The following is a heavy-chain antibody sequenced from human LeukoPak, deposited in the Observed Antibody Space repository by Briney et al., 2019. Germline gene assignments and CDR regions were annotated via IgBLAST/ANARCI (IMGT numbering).Heavy chain of an antibody. CDR3: TKCTTTCYANAFHI. CDR2: ISGSGGDT. J-gene: IGHJ3*02. D-gene: IGHD2-2*01. Sequence: GRSLRLSCAASGFTFSSYAMSWVRQAPGKGLEWVSAISGSGGDTEYADSVKGRFIISRDNSKNTVYLQMNSLRVEDTAVYYCTKCTTTCYANAFHIWGQGTMVTVSS. V-gene: IGHV3-23*01. CDR1: GFTFSSYA.